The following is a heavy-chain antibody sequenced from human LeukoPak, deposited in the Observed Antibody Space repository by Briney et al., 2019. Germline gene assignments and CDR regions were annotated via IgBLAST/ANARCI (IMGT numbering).Heavy chain of an antibody. CDR3: AKAGGRRWYYFDY. J-gene: IGHJ4*02. CDR2: ISSSSSYI. D-gene: IGHD1-26*01. V-gene: IGHV3-21*04. Sequence: PGGSLRLSCAASGFTFSSYSMNWVRQAPGKGLEWVSSISSSSSYIYYADSVKGRFTISRDNAKNSLYLQMNSLRAEDTAVYYCAKAGGRRWYYFDYWGQGTLVTVSS. CDR1: GFTFSSYS.